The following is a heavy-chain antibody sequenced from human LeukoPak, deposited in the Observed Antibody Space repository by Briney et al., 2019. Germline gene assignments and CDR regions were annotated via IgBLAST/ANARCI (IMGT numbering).Heavy chain of an antibody. V-gene: IGHV3-73*01. Sequence: GGSLRLSCAASGFTFSGSAMHWVRQASGKGLEWVGRIRSKANSYATAYAASVKGRFTISRDDSKNTAYLQMNSLKTEDTAVYYCTRPPDYYDSSGYYSHDYWGQGTLVTVSS. CDR3: TRPPDYYDSSGYYSHDY. CDR1: GFTFSGSA. D-gene: IGHD3-22*01. CDR2: IRSKANSYAT. J-gene: IGHJ4*02.